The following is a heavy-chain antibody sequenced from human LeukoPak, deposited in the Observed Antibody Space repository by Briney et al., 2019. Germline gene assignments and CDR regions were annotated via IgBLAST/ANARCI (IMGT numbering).Heavy chain of an antibody. CDR3: ARDNSIHGGYYVDY. J-gene: IGHJ4*02. Sequence: GGSLRLSCAASGFTVSSNYMSWVRQAPGKGLEWVSVIYSGGSTYYADSVKGRFTISRDNSKNTLYRQMNSLRAEDTAVYYCARDNSIHGGYYVDYWGQGTLVTVSS. V-gene: IGHV3-66*02. CDR2: IYSGGST. CDR1: GFTVSSNY. D-gene: IGHD3-22*01.